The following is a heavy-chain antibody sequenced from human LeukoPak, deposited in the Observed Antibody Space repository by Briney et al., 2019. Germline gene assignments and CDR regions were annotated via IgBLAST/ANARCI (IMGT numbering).Heavy chain of an antibody. D-gene: IGHD5-18*01. CDR2: ISSSSSYI. J-gene: IGHJ6*02. CDR1: GFTFSSYS. CDR3: ARGATAMVMSGYSMDV. Sequence: GGSLRLSCAASGFTFSSYSMNWVRQAPGKGLEWVSSISSSSSYIYYADSVKGRFTISRDNAKNSLYLQMNSLRAEDTAVYYCARGATAMVMSGYSMDVWGQGTTVTVSS. V-gene: IGHV3-21*01.